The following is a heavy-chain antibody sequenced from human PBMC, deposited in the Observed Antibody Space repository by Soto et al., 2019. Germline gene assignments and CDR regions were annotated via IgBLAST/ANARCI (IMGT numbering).Heavy chain of an antibody. V-gene: IGHV1-18*01. CDR1: GYTFTSYG. CDR3: ARYRLSCSGGSCYAPGYHYGMAV. J-gene: IGHJ6*02. CDR2: ISAYNGNT. Sequence: ASVKVSCKASGYTFTSYGISWVRQAPGQGLEWMGWISAYNGNTNYAQKLQGRVTMTTDTSTSTAYMELRSLRSDDTAVYYCARYRLSCSGGSCYAPGYHYGMAVWGQGTTVTVSS. D-gene: IGHD2-15*01.